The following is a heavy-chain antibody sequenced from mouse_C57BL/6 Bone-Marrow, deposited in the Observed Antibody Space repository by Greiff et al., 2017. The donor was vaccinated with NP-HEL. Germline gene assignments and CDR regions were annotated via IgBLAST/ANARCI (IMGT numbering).Heavy chain of an antibody. CDR3: ARGFTAVVAPCYAMDY. J-gene: IGHJ4*01. V-gene: IGHV1-82*01. CDR1: GYAFSSSW. Sequence: QVQLQQSGPELVKPGASVKISCKASGYAFSSSWMNWVKQRPGKGLEWIGRIYPGDGDTNYNGKFKGKATLTADKSSSTAYMQLSSLTSEDSAVYFCARGFTAVVAPCYAMDYWGQGTSVTVSS. CDR2: IYPGDGDT. D-gene: IGHD1-1*01.